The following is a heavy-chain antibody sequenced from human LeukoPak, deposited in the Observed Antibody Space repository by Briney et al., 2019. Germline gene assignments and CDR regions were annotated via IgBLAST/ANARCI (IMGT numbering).Heavy chain of an antibody. D-gene: IGHD6-19*01. V-gene: IGHV3-53*01. CDR3: ASPSYSSDWRSGMDV. Sequence: GGSLRLSCAASGITVSNNYMSWVRQAPGKGLELVSLIYSGGNTYYADSVKGRFTISRDNSKNTLYLQMNSLRAEDTAVYYCASPSYSSDWRSGMDVWGQGTTVTVSS. CDR2: IYSGGNT. J-gene: IGHJ6*02. CDR1: GITVSNNY.